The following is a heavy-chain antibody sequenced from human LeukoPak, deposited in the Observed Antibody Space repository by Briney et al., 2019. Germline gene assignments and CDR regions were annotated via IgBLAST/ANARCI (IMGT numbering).Heavy chain of an antibody. Sequence: SETLSLTCTVSDDSIKNYFWTWIRQSPGKGLEWIGYVFYSGSTSYNPSLRSRLTMSVDTSKNQFSLKVSSVTAADTAVYYCARGDEGADYWGQGTLVTVSS. CDR3: ARGDEGADY. CDR2: VFYSGST. J-gene: IGHJ4*02. CDR1: DDSIKNYF. D-gene: IGHD3-16*01. V-gene: IGHV4-59*08.